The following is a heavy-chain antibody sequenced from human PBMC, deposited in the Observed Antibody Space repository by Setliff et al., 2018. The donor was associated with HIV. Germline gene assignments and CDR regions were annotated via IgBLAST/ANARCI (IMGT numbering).Heavy chain of an antibody. V-gene: IGHV4-34*01. CDR1: GGYFNGYY. D-gene: IGHD7-27*01. Sequence: SETLSLTCAVYGGYFNGYYWSWIRQTPGKGLEWIGEINHSGSTNYNPSLKSRVTMSVDKSENQFSLRLSSVTAADTAVYYCARGWGHDGFDFWGQGTMVTVSS. J-gene: IGHJ3*01. CDR2: INHSGST. CDR3: ARGWGHDGFDF.